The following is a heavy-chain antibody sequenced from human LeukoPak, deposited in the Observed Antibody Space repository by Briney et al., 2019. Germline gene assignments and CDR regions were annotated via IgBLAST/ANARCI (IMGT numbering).Heavy chain of an antibody. CDR3: ATAGGRKACFQH. D-gene: IGHD3-16*01. J-gene: IGHJ1*01. Sequence: PGGSLRLSCAASGFTFSNYWMSWVRQAPGKGLEWVANIKEDGSEKDHVDSVKGRFTISRDNAKNSLYLQINSLRAEDTAVYYCATAGGRKACFQHWGQGTLVTVSS. CDR2: IKEDGSEK. CDR1: GFTFSNYW. V-gene: IGHV3-7*01.